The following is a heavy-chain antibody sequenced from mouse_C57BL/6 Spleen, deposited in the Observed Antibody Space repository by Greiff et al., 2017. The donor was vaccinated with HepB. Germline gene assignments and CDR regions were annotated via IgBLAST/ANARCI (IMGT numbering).Heavy chain of an antibody. J-gene: IGHJ4*01. D-gene: IGHD2-3*01. V-gene: IGHV10-1*01. Sequence: EVKLMESGGGLVQPKGSLKLSCAASGFSFNTYAMNWVRQAPGKGLEWVARIRSKSNNYATYYADSVKDRFTISRDDSESMLYLQMNNLKTEETAMYYCVREDGYYDYAMDYWGQGTSVTVSS. CDR3: VREDGYYDYAMDY. CDR1: GFSFNTYA. CDR2: IRSKSNNYAT.